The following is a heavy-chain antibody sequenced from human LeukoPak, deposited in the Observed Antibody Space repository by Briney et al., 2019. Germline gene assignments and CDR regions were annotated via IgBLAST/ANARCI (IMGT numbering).Heavy chain of an antibody. D-gene: IGHD4-17*01. CDR1: GGSINSYY. V-gene: IGHV4-59*01. CDR2: INYSGNT. Sequence: PSETLSLTCTVSGGSINSYYWSRIRQPPGKGLEWIGYINYSGNTDYNPSLKSRVTTSVDTSKNQFSLKVISVTAADTAVYYCAREGRQDYVYFDYWGQGTLVTVSS. J-gene: IGHJ4*02. CDR3: AREGRQDYVYFDY.